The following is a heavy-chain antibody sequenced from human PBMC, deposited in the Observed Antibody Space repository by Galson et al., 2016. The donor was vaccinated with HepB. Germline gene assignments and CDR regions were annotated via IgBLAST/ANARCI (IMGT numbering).Heavy chain of an antibody. D-gene: IGHD2-15*01. V-gene: IGHV4-39*01. CDR3: ARQPNMCSATCYVDF. Sequence: TLSLTCSVSGGSISSFRYYWGWIRQPPGKGLEWIGSLYRSGDTYYNPSLKSRVSISEDTSNNQFSLKLISVTAADTAVYYCARQPNMCSATCYVDFWGPGTLVTVSA. CDR1: GGSISSFRYY. CDR2: LYRSGDT. J-gene: IGHJ4*02.